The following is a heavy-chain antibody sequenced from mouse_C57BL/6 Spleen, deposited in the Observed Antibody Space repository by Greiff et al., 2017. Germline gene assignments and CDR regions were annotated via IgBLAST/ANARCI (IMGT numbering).Heavy chain of an antibody. CDR1: GFSLTSYG. CDR3: AKEGYYSNAYYAMDY. D-gene: IGHD2-5*01. V-gene: IGHV2-5*01. CDR2: IWRGGST. J-gene: IGHJ4*01. Sequence: QVQLKQSGPGLVQPSQSLSITCTVSGFSLTSYGVHWVRQSPGKGLEWLGVIWRGGSTDYNAAFMSRLSITKDNSKSQVFFKMNSLQADDTAIYYCAKEGYYSNAYYAMDYWGQGTSVTVSS.